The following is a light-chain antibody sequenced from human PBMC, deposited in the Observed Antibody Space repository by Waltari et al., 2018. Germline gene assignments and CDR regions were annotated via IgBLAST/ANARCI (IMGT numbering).Light chain of an antibody. Sequence: QSALTQPASVSGSPGQSIAISCSGRSTDIGAHDFVSLYQQHPGNAPKLIIFDLSSRPSGISYRFSGSKFGNTASLTISGLQAEDEADYYCSSYTRGRTYVFGSGTKVTVL. V-gene: IGLV2-14*03. CDR1: STDIGAHDF. J-gene: IGLJ1*01. CDR3: SSYTRGRTYV. CDR2: DLS.